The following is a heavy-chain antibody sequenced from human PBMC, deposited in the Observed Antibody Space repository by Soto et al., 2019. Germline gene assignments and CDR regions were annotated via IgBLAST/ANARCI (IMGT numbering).Heavy chain of an antibody. Sequence: EVQLVESGGALVQPGGSLRLSWVASGFTFRSYEMNWVRQAPGKGLEWVAYISSRGSVIKYGDSVKGRFTISRDNAKNSQHLQMNSLRAEDTALYYCTRSGNNFYYYGMDVWGQGPTVTVSS. CDR2: ISSRGSVI. V-gene: IGHV3-48*03. CDR3: TRSGNNFYYYGMDV. CDR1: GFTFRSYE. D-gene: IGHD6-25*01. J-gene: IGHJ6*02.